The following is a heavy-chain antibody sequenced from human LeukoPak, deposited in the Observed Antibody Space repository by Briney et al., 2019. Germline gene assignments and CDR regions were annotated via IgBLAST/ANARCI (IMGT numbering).Heavy chain of an antibody. J-gene: IGHJ1*01. V-gene: IGHV3-21*01. D-gene: IGHD4-17*01. CDR1: GFTFSSYS. CDR2: ISSSSSYI. CDR3: AKEIYGDSTGGRFQH. Sequence: PGGSLRLSCAASGFTFSSYSMNWVRQAPGKGLEWVSSISSSSSYIYHADSVKGRFTISRDNAKNSLYLQMNSLRAEDTAVYYCAKEIYGDSTGGRFQHWGQGTLVTVSS.